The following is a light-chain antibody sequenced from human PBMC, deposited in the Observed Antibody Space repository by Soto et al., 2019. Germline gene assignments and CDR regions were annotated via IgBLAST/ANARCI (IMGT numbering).Light chain of an antibody. J-gene: IGLJ1*01. CDR1: SSDVGRYNY. CDR3: SSYTTSTTYV. CDR2: DVS. V-gene: IGLV2-14*01. Sequence: SALTQPASVSGSPGQSITISCTGTSSDVGRYNYVSWYQHHPGKAPRLMIYDVSNRPSGVSNRFSGSKSGNTASLTISGLQAEDEADYYCSSYTTSTTYVFGTGTKVTVL.